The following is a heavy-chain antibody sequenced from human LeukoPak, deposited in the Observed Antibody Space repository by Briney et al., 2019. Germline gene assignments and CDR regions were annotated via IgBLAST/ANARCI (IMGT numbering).Heavy chain of an antibody. CDR1: GYSISSGYY. D-gene: IGHD3-10*01. CDR2: IYHSGNT. CDR3: ARVEEAYGSGRRENYYYYYMDV. J-gene: IGHJ6*03. V-gene: IGHV4-38-2*02. Sequence: SETLSLTCTVSGYSISSGYYWGWIRQPPGKGLEWIANIYHSGNTYYNPSLKSRVTISVDTSRNQFSLRLSSVTAADTAVYYCARVEEAYGSGRRENYYYYYMDVWGKGTTVTISS.